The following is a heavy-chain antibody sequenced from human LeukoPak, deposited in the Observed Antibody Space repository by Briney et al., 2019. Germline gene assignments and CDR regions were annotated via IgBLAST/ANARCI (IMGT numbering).Heavy chain of an antibody. J-gene: IGHJ3*02. V-gene: IGHV4-61*02. D-gene: IGHD3-10*01. Sequence: PSQTLSLTCTVSGGSISSGSYYWSWIRQPAGKGLEWIGRVYTSGSTNYNPSLNSRVTISRDTSKNHSSLELSSVTAADTAVYYCARSDGYGLVGIWGQGTMVTVSS. CDR1: GGSISSGSYY. CDR3: ARSDGYGLVGI. CDR2: VYTSGST.